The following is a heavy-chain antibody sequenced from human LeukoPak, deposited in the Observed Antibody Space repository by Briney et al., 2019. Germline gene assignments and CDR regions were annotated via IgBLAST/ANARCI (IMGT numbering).Heavy chain of an antibody. V-gene: IGHV4-4*07. CDR1: GGSISSYY. Sequence: SETLSLTCTVSGGSISSYYWSWIRQPAGKGLEWIGRIYTSGSTNYNPSLKSRVTMSVDTSKNQFSLKLSSVTAADTAVYYCARDEYDSSGYYINYYYMDVWGKGTTVTVSS. CDR2: IYTSGST. D-gene: IGHD3-22*01. J-gene: IGHJ6*03. CDR3: ARDEYDSSGYYINYYYMDV.